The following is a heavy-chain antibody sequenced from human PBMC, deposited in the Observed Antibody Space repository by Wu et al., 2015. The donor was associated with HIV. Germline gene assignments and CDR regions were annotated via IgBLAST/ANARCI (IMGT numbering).Heavy chain of an antibody. J-gene: IGHJ4*02. CDR2: FYPEDGET. D-gene: IGHD3-16*01. CDR3: ATSLEVSGFDY. CDR1: GYSLIELS. Sequence: QVQLVQSGAEVKKPGASVKVSCKVSGYSLIELSMHWVRQAPGKGLEWMGGFYPEDGETIYAQKFQGRVTMTEDTSTDTAYMELRRLTPEDTAIYYCATSLEVSGFDYWGQGTLVTVSS. V-gene: IGHV1-24*01.